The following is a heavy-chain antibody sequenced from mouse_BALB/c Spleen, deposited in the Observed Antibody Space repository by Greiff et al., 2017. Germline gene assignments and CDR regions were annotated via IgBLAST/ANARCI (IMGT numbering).Heavy chain of an antibody. CDR2: ISSGSSTI. CDR3: ARSLWSYFDY. V-gene: IGHV5-17*02. D-gene: IGHD1-1*02. Sequence: DVMLVESGGGLVQPGGSRKLSCAASGFTFSSFGMHWVRQAPEKGLEWVAYISSGSSTIYYADTVKGRFTISRDNPKNTLFLQMTSLRSEDTAMYYCARSLWSYFDYWGQGTTLTVSS. J-gene: IGHJ2*01. CDR1: GFTFSSFG.